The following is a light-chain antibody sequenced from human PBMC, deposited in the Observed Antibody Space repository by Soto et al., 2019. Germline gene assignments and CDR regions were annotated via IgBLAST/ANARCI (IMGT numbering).Light chain of an antibody. CDR3: QKYNSATFT. V-gene: IGKV1-27*01. CDR2: AAS. Sequence: DIQMTQSPSSLSASVGDRVTITCRASQGIRNYLVWFQQKPGKVPKLLIYAASTLQSGVPSRFSGSGSGTDFTLTISSLQPEDVATYYCQKYNSATFTFGPGTKVDIK. J-gene: IGKJ3*01. CDR1: QGIRNY.